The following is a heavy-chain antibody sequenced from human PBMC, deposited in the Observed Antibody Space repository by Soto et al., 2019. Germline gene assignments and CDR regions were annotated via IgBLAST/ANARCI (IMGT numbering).Heavy chain of an antibody. D-gene: IGHD6-6*01. J-gene: IGHJ4*02. CDR1: GFTFSSYS. Sequence: GGSLRLSCAASGFTFSSYSMNWVRQAPGKGLEWVSSISSSSSYIYYADSVKGRFTISRDNAKNSLYLQMNSLRAEDTAVYYCAKGSEYSSSRIYFDYWGQGTLVTVSS. CDR3: AKGSEYSSSRIYFDY. CDR2: ISSSSSYI. V-gene: IGHV3-21*04.